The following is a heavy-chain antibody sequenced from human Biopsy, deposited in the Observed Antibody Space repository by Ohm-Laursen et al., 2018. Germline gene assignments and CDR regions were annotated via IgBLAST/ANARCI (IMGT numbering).Heavy chain of an antibody. V-gene: IGHV1-24*01. CDR1: GYTLTELS. J-gene: IGHJ4*02. CDR3: AADINVWNVNY. CDR2: FAPENGRT. Sequence: SVKVSCKVSGYTLTELSMHWVRQAPGRGLEWMGGFAPENGRTISAQKFQGRVTMTEDTSTDTAYMELSSLRSEDTAVYYCAADINVWNVNYWGQGTQVTVSS. D-gene: IGHD1-1*01.